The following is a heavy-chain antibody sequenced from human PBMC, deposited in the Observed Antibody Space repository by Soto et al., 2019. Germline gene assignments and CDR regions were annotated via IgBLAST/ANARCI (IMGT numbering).Heavy chain of an antibody. Sequence: SETLSLTCTVSGGSISSYYWSWIRQPPGKGLEWIGYIYYSGSTNYNPSLKSRVTISVDTSKNQFSLKLSSVTAADTAVYYCARQCGSGGSCYPDWFDSWGQGTLVTFSS. D-gene: IGHD2-15*01. CDR2: IYYSGST. CDR1: GGSISSYY. J-gene: IGHJ5*01. V-gene: IGHV4-59*08. CDR3: ARQCGSGGSCYPDWFDS.